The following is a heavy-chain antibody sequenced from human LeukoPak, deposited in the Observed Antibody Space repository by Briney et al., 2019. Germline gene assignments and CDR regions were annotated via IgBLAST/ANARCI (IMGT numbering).Heavy chain of an antibody. V-gene: IGHV3-21*01. Sequence: GGSLRLSCAASGFTFSTYSMNWVRQAPGKRLEWVSSISSGGSYIHSSDSVKGRFTISRDNAKNSLYLQMNSLRAEDTAVYYCAGRGCSDGLCHFDYWGQGTLVTVSS. CDR3: AGRGCSDGLCHFDY. CDR1: GFTFSTYS. D-gene: IGHD2-15*01. CDR2: ISSGGSYI. J-gene: IGHJ4*02.